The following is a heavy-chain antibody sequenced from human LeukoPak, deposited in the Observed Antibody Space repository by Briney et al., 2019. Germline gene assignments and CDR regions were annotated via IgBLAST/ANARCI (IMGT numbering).Heavy chain of an antibody. J-gene: IGHJ3*02. CDR3: ARVVDAFDI. CDR1: GGSISSYY. CDR2: IYYSGST. V-gene: IGHV4-59*01. D-gene: IGHD6-6*01. Sequence: SETLSLPCTVSGGSISSYYWSWIRQPPGKGLEWIGYIYYSGSTNYNPSLKSRVTISVDTSKNQFSLKLSSVTAADTAVYYCARVVDAFDIWGQGTMVTVSS.